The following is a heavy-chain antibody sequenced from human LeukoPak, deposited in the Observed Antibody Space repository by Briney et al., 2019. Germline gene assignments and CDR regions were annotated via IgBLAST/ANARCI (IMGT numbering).Heavy chain of an antibody. D-gene: IGHD3-22*01. Sequence: GASVKVSCKASGGTFSSYAISWVRQAPGHGLEWMGGIIPIFGTANYAQKFQGRVTITTDESTSTAYMELSSLRSEDTAVYYCARASGNYYDSSGYYRTPPRFDYWGQGTLVTVSS. CDR2: IIPIFGTA. V-gene: IGHV1-69*05. J-gene: IGHJ4*02. CDR3: ARASGNYYDSSGYYRTPPRFDY. CDR1: GGTFSSYA.